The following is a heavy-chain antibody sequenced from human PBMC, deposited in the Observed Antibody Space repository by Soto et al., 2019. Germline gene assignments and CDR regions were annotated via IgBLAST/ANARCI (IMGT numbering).Heavy chain of an antibody. CDR2: IYLSDSDT. Sequence: GESLKISCKTSGYSLTTYWFAWVRQMPGKGLEWMGIIYLSDSDTIYSPSAQGHFTISADKSIKTAYLQWSSLKASDTAIYYCATTFDYNGYFDPWVQGTQVTVSS. CDR1: GYSLTTYW. J-gene: IGHJ5*02. D-gene: IGHD4-4*01. V-gene: IGHV5-51*01. CDR3: ATTFDYNGYFDP.